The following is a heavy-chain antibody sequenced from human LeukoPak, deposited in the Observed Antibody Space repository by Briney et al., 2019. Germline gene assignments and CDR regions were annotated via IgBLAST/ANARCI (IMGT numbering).Heavy chain of an antibody. CDR2: ISSSGTTI. CDR1: GFTFSTYS. Sequence: GGSLRLSCVVSGFTFSTYSMNWVRQAPGKGLEWVSYISSSGTTIYYADSVKGRFTISRDSAKNSLYLQMNSLRAEDAAVYYCARDGRYSGSFDYWGQGTLVTVSS. CDR3: ARDGRYSGSFDY. D-gene: IGHD1-26*01. J-gene: IGHJ4*02. V-gene: IGHV3-48*01.